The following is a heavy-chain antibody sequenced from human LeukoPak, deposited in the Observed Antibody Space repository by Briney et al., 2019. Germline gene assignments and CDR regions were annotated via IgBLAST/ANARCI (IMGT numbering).Heavy chain of an antibody. CDR2: ISASDGST. CDR1: GFNFGNFA. D-gene: IGHD3-10*01. CDR3: AKGHYPSGTGKYYFNY. V-gene: IGHV3-23*01. J-gene: IGHJ4*02. Sequence: TGGSLRLSCAASGFNFGNFAMGWVRQAPGKGLEWVSAISASDGSTYYADSVKGRFTISRDNSENTLYLQMNGLRAGDTAVYYCAKGHYPSGTGKYYFNYWGQGTLVAVST.